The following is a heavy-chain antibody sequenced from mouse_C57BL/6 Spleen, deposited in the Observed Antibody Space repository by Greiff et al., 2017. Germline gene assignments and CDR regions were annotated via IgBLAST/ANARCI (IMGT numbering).Heavy chain of an antibody. CDR1: GYTFTSYW. Sequence: QVQLQQPGAELVMPGASVKLSCKASGYTFTSYWMHWVKQRPGQGLEWIGEIDPSDSYTNYNQKFKGKSTLTVDKSSSTAYMQLSSLTSEDSAVYYCARSGYSNYEGVDYWGQGTTLTVSS. CDR3: ARSGYSNYEGVDY. CDR2: IDPSDSYT. J-gene: IGHJ2*01. D-gene: IGHD2-5*01. V-gene: IGHV1-69*01.